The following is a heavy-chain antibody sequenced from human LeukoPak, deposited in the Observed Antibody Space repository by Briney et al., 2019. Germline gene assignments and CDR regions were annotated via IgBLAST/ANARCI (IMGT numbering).Heavy chain of an antibody. CDR3: AKDHMIVVVLGAFDI. V-gene: IGHV3-23*01. Sequence: GGSLRLSCAASGFTFSSYAMSWVRRAPGKGLEWGSAISGSGGSTYYADSVKGRFTISRDNSKNTLYLQMNSLRAEDTAVYYCAKDHMIVVVLGAFDIWGQGTMVTVSS. CDR1: GFTFSSYA. D-gene: IGHD3-22*01. J-gene: IGHJ3*02. CDR2: ISGSGGST.